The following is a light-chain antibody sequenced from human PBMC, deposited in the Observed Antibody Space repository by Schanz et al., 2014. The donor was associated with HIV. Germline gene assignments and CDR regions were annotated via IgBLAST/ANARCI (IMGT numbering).Light chain of an antibody. V-gene: IGKV3-20*01. CDR1: QSVSSN. Sequence: EVVMTQSPATLSVSPGEGATLSCRASQSVSSNLVWYQHKPGQAPRLLIFGASRRAIGVPDRFSGSESGRDFILTISGLGPEDSAVYYCQQYGSSPGTFGQGTKVEIK. CDR3: QQYGSSPGT. J-gene: IGKJ1*01. CDR2: GAS.